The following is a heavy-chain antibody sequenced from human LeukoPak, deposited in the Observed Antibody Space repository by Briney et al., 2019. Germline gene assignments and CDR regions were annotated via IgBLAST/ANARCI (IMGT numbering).Heavy chain of an antibody. CDR2: INHSGST. CDR3: ARGNSGYDARYYYYMDV. CDR1: GGSFSGYY. D-gene: IGHD5-12*01. Sequence: SETLSLTCAVYGGSFSGYYWSWIRQPPGKGLEWIGEINHSGSTNYNPSLKSRVTISVDKSKNQFSLKLSSVTAADTAVYYCARGNSGYDARYYYYMDVWGKGTTVTVSS. V-gene: IGHV4-34*01. J-gene: IGHJ6*03.